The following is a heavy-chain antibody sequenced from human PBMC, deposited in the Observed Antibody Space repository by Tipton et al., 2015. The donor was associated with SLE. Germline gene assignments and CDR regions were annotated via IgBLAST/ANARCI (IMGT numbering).Heavy chain of an antibody. Sequence: TLSLTCTVSGGSISTYYWSWIRQPPGRGLEWIGYISYSGSTHYSPSLKSRVTISLDTSKNQFSLRLTSVTAADTAVYVCARGFTSTYYDHWGQGSLVTVSS. V-gene: IGHV4-59*12. CDR3: ARGFTSTYYDH. CDR1: GGSISTYY. J-gene: IGHJ4*02. D-gene: IGHD2-2*01. CDR2: ISYSGST.